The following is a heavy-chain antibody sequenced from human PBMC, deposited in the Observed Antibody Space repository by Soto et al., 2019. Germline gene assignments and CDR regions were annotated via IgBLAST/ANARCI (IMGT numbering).Heavy chain of an antibody. D-gene: IGHD3-10*01. Sequence: KSSETLSLTCTVSGGSISSYYWSWIRQPPGKGLEWIGYIYYSGSTNYNPSLKSRVTISVDTSKNQFSLKLSSVTAADTAVYYCARVDLYYGSGSYYDYWGQGTLVTVSS. CDR1: GGSISSYY. V-gene: IGHV4-59*01. CDR3: ARVDLYYGSGSYYDY. J-gene: IGHJ4*02. CDR2: IYYSGST.